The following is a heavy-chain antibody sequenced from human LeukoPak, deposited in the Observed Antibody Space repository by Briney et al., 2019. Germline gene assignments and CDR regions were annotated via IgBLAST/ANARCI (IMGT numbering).Heavy chain of an antibody. CDR2: IRSKAYGGTT. CDR1: GFTFGDYV. D-gene: IGHD3-22*01. Sequence: GGSLRLSCTASGFTFGDYVMSCVRRAPGKGREWVGFIRSKAYGGTTKNAASVKGRFTISRDDSRSIAYLQMNSLKTEHTAVYYCTRRYNYDSSGYYYVRDAFDIWGQGTMVTVSS. CDR3: TRRYNYDSSGYYYVRDAFDI. J-gene: IGHJ3*02. V-gene: IGHV3-49*04.